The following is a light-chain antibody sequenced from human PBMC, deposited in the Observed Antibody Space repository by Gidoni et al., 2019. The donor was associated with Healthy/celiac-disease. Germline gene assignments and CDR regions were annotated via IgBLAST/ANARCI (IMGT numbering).Light chain of an antibody. CDR3: AAWDDSLSGYWV. V-gene: IGLV1-47*02. Sequence: QSVLTQPPSASGTPGQRVTISCSGSSSNIGSNSVYWYQQLPGTAPKLLIYSNNQRPSGVPDRFSGSKSGTSASLAISVLRSEDEADYYCAAWDDSLSGYWVFGGGTKLTVL. J-gene: IGLJ3*02. CDR2: SNN. CDR1: SSNIGSNS.